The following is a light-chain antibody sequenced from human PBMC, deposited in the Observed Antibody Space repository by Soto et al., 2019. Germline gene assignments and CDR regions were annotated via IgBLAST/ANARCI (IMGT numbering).Light chain of an antibody. CDR3: QQYYSTPLT. V-gene: IGKV4-1*01. CDR2: WAS. CDR1: QSLLYSSNNKNY. J-gene: IGKJ4*01. Sequence: DIVMAQSPDSLALSLGERATINCKSSQSLLYSSNNKNYLAWYQQRPGQPPKLLIYWASTRESGVPDRFSGSGSGTDFTLTISSLQAEDVAVHYCQQYYSTPLTFGGGTKVEIK.